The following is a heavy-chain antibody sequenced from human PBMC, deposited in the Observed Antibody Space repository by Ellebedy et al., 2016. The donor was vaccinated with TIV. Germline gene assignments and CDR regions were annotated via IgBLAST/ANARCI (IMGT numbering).Heavy chain of an antibody. V-gene: IGHV1-8*01. CDR2: MNPNSGNT. Sequence: ASVKVSXXASGYTFTSYDINWVRQATGQGLEWMGWMNPNSGNTGYAQKFQGRVTMTRNTSISTAYMELSSLRSEDTAVYYCASRVGELRHYYYYFMDVWGQGTPVTVSS. CDR1: GYTFTSYD. D-gene: IGHD1-7*01. J-gene: IGHJ6*03. CDR3: ASRVGELRHYYYYFMDV.